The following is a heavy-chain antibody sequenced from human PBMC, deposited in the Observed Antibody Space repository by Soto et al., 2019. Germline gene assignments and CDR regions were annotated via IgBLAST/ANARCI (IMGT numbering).Heavy chain of an antibody. J-gene: IGHJ4*02. CDR3: ATAMVTSYFDY. V-gene: IGHV4-61*01. CDR1: GGSIRSSSYY. CDR2: IYYSGST. D-gene: IGHD5-18*01. Sequence: SETLSLTCSVSGGSIRSSSYYWSWIRQPPGKGLEWIGYIYYSGSTNYNPSLKSRVTISVDTSKNQFSLKLSSVTAADTAVYYCATAMVTSYFDYWGQGTLVTVSS.